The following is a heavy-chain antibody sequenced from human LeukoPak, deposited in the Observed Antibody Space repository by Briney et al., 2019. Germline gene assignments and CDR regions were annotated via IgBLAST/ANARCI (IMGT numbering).Heavy chain of an antibody. D-gene: IGHD3-3*01. V-gene: IGHV1-8*03. J-gene: IGHJ5*02. CDR3: ARGKYYDFWSGYFLVGWFDP. Sequence: GASVKVSCKASGYTFTSYDINWVRQATGQGLEWMGWMNPNSGNTGYAQKFQGRVTITRNTSISTAYMELSSLRSEDTAVYYCARGKYYDFWSGYFLVGWFDPWGQGTLVTVSS. CDR1: GYTFTSYD. CDR2: MNPNSGNT.